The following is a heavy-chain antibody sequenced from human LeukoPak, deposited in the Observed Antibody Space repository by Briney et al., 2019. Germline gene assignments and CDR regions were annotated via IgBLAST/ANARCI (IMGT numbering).Heavy chain of an antibody. CDR3: ARDGSSSWYPGWDYYYHYMDV. CDR2: ISAYNGNT. Sequence: ASVKVSCKASGYTFTSYGISRVRQAPGQGLEWMGWISAYNGNTNYAQKLQGRVTMTTDTSTSTAYMELRSLRSDDTAVYYCARDGSSSWYPGWDYYYHYMDVWGKGTTVTISS. CDR1: GYTFTSYG. V-gene: IGHV1-18*01. J-gene: IGHJ6*03. D-gene: IGHD6-13*01.